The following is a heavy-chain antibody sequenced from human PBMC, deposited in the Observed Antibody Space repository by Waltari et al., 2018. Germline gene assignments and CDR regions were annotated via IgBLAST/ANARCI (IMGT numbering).Heavy chain of an antibody. CDR2: IYYSGGT. CDR3: ASRPGYYDSSGFLPFDY. D-gene: IGHD3-22*01. V-gene: IGHV4-39*07. CDR1: GGSISSSSYY. Sequence: QLQLQESGPGLVKPSETLSLTCTVSGGSISSSSYYWGWIRQPPGKGLEWIGRIYYSGGTYYNPALKSRVTISVDTSKSQFSLKLSSVTAADTAVYYCASRPGYYDSSGFLPFDYWGQGTLVTVSS. J-gene: IGHJ4*02.